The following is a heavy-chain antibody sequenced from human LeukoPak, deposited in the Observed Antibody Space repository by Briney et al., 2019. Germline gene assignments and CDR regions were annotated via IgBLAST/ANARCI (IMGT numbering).Heavy chain of an antibody. CDR1: GGSISSSSYY. D-gene: IGHD3-10*01. CDR3: ARRRLLSSGGKFDY. V-gene: IGHV4-39*01. CDR2: LYDSGST. J-gene: IGHJ4*02. Sequence: SETLSLTCTVSGGSISSSSYYWDRIRQPPGKGLERIGNLYDSGSTHYNPSLRSRVTISADTSKNQFSLKLSSVTAADTAVYYCARRRLLSSGGKFDYWGQGTLVTVSS.